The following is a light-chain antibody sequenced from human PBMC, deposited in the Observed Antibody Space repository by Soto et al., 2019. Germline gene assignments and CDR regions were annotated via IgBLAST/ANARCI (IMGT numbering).Light chain of an antibody. Sequence: EIVLTQSPGTLSLSPGERATLSCRASQSVSSNYLAWYQQKPGHAPRLLIYGASTRATCIPERFSGSAPVTDFSLTISRLGHEDFAVYYCQQLSNSPTMYTFSQETRLEIK. V-gene: IGKV3-20*01. J-gene: IGKJ2*01. CDR2: GAS. CDR3: QQLSNSPTMYT. CDR1: QSVSSNY.